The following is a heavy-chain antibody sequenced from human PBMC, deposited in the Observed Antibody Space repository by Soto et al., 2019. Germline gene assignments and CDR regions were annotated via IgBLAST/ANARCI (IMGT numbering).Heavy chain of an antibody. D-gene: IGHD2-8*01. CDR1: GYTFPVSY. CDR2: INPNSGDT. CDR3: ARESAGKTLYVIDV. J-gene: IGHJ6*02. Sequence: ASVKVSCKTSGYTFPVSYTHWLRPAPGRGLEWMGWINPNSGDTNYAHKFEGRVTMTRDSSAGTSYMELSGLRSDDTAVYFCARESAGKTLYVIDVWGQGTTVTVS. V-gene: IGHV1-2*02.